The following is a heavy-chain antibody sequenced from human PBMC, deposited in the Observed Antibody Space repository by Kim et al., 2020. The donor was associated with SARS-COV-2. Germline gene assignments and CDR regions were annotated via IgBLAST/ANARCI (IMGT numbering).Heavy chain of an antibody. J-gene: IGHJ4*02. CDR2: IKANADGGTT. CDR1: RFTFINAW. Sequence: GGSLRLSCAASRFTFINAWMSWVRQAPGKGLEWVGRIKANADGGTTDYAAPVKGRFTISRDDSTNTLYLHMNGLKTEDSAVYYCTTLQMATTIPDFWGQGTRVSVSS. CDR3: TTLQMATTIPDF. D-gene: IGHD1-1*01. V-gene: IGHV3-15*01.